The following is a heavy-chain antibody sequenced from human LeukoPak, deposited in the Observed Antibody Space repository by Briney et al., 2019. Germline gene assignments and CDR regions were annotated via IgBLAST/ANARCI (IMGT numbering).Heavy chain of an antibody. CDR1: GYTFTSYY. CDR2: INPTGGST. Sequence: ASVKVSCKASGYTFTSYYMHWVRQAPGQGLEWMGIINPTGGSTSYAQKFQGGVTMTRDTSTSTVYMDLSSLRSEDTAVYYCARGIAVAGTPDAFDIWGQGTLVTVAS. J-gene: IGHJ3*02. D-gene: IGHD6-19*01. V-gene: IGHV1-46*01. CDR3: ARGIAVAGTPDAFDI.